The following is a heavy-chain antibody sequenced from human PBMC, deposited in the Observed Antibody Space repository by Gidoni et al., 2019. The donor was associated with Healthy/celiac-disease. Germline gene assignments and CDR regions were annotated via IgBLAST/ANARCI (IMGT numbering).Heavy chain of an antibody. V-gene: IGHV4-34*01. Sequence: QVQLQQWGAGLLTPSQTLSLTCAVYGGSFSGYYWSWIRQPPGKGLEWIGEINHSGSTNYNPSLKSRVTISVDTSKNQFSLKLSSVTAADTAVYYCARGVSRGHYYYYYMDVWGKGTTVTVSS. D-gene: IGHD6-25*01. CDR1: GGSFSGYY. CDR2: INHSGST. CDR3: ARGVSRGHYYYYYMDV. J-gene: IGHJ6*03.